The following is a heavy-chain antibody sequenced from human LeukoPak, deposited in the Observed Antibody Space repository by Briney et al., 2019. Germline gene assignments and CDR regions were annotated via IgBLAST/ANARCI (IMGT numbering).Heavy chain of an antibody. CDR1: GCMFSSYC. V-gene: IGHV3-74*01. J-gene: IGHJ4*02. CDR2: INPDGPST. D-gene: IGHD2-21*01. CDR3: ARGHLSGGAIQFDS. Sequence: GGSLRLSCAASGCMFSSYCRHWVRQAPGEGLVWVARINPDGPSTSHADSVKGRFTMSRDNSRYTLYLQMNSLRAEDTAVYYCARGHLSGGAIQFDSWGQGNLVTVFS.